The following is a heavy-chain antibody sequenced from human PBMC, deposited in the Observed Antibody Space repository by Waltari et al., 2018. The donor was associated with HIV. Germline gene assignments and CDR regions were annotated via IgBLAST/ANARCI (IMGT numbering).Heavy chain of an antibody. CDR1: GFTFSSYS. J-gene: IGHJ4*02. CDR3: ARRIAAGGTQYFEY. D-gene: IGHD6-13*01. CDR2: ISSSSSPT. Sequence: EVQLVESGGNLVQPGGSLRLSCAASGFTFSSYSMNWVRQAPGKGLEWVSYISSSSSPTYYADSVRGRFTISRDNAKNSLYLQMNSLRDEDTAVYYCARRIAAGGTQYFEYWGQGTLVTVSS. V-gene: IGHV3-48*02.